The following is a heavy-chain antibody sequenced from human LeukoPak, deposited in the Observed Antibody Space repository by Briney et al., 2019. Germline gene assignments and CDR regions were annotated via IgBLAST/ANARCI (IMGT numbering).Heavy chain of an antibody. D-gene: IGHD4-17*01. J-gene: IGHJ4*02. CDR1: GGSISSSSYD. CDR2: IYYSGST. Sequence: PSETLSLTCTVSGGSISSSSYDWGWIRQPPGNGLEWIGSIYYSGSTAYNPSLKSRITIYVDTSKNQFYLKLSSVTTADTAVYYCAVMTTVTYFDYWGQGTLVTVSS. V-gene: IGHV4-39*01. CDR3: AVMTTVTYFDY.